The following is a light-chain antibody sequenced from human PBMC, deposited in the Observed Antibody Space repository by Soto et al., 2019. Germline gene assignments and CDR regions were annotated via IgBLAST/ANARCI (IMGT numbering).Light chain of an antibody. J-gene: IGKJ2*01. CDR2: DAS. CDR3: LHPYT. Sequence: EIVLTQSPATLSLSPGERATLSCMASQSVSSYLAWYQQKPGQAPRLLIYDASNRATGIPARFSGSGSGTDFTLTISILEPEDFAVYYCLHPYTFGQGPKLDIK. CDR1: QSVSSY. V-gene: IGKV3-11*01.